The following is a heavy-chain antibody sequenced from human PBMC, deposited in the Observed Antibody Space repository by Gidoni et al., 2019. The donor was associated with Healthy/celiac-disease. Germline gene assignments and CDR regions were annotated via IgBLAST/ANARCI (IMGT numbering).Heavy chain of an antibody. J-gene: IGHJ6*02. Sequence: QVQLQESGPGLVKPSETLSLTCTVSGGSISSYYWSWIRQPPGKGLEWIGYIYYSGSTNYNPSLKSRVTISVDTSKNQFSLKLSSVTAADTAVYYCARVHCSGGSCYSAYYYYGMDVWGQGTTVTVSS. V-gene: IGHV4-59*01. CDR2: IYYSGST. CDR1: GGSISSYY. D-gene: IGHD2-15*01. CDR3: ARVHCSGGSCYSAYYYYGMDV.